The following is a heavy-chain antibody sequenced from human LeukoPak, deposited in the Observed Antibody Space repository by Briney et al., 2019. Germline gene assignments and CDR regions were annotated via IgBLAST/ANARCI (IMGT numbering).Heavy chain of an antibody. CDR1: GGSISSYY. CDR3: ARSDILTGNWFDP. V-gene: IGHV4-59*01. D-gene: IGHD3-9*01. CDR2: IYYSVST. J-gene: IGHJ5*02. Sequence: SETLSLTCTVPGGSISSYYWSWIRQPPGKGLEWIGYIYYSVSTNYNPSLKSRVTISVDMSKNQCSLKLSSVTAAGTGVYYCARSDILTGNWFDPWGQGTLVTVSS.